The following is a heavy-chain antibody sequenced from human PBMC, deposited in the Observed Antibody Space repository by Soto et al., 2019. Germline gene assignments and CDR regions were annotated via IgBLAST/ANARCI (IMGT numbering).Heavy chain of an antibody. V-gene: IGHV3-33*01. Sequence: GGSMRLSCAASGFTLSSYGMHWVRQAPGKGLEWVAVIWYDGSNKYYADSVKGRFTISRDNSKNTLYLQMNSLRAEDTAVYYCAREWYCSSTSCYWGYSNYYYGMDVWGQGTTVTVSS. CDR3: AREWYCSSTSCYWGYSNYYYGMDV. CDR2: IWYDGSNK. D-gene: IGHD2-2*01. CDR1: GFTLSSYG. J-gene: IGHJ6*02.